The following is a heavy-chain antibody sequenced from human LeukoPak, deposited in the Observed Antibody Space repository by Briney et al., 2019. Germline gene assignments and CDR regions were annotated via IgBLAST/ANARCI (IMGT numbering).Heavy chain of an antibody. CDR3: AGGGVVPAARNWFDP. D-gene: IGHD2-2*01. J-gene: IGHJ5*02. Sequence: SVKVSCKASGYTFTSYGISWVRQAPGQGLEWMGRIIPILGIANYAQKFQGRVTITADKSTSTAYMELSSLRSEDTAVYYCAGGGVVPAARNWFDPWGQGTLVTVSS. CDR1: GYTFTSYG. V-gene: IGHV1-69*04. CDR2: IIPILGIA.